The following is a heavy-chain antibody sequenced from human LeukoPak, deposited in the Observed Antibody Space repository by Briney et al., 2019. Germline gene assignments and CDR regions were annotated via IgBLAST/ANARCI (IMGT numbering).Heavy chain of an antibody. Sequence: PGGSLRLSCAASGFTLSSYWMHWVRQAPGKGLVWVSRINSDGSSTSYADSVKGRFTISRDNAKNTLYLQMSSLRSEDTAVYYCAREITVYAISPYYYYMDVWGKGTTVTVSS. V-gene: IGHV3-74*01. CDR1: GFTLSSYW. CDR3: AREITVYAISPYYYYMDV. J-gene: IGHJ6*03. D-gene: IGHD2-8*01. CDR2: INSDGSST.